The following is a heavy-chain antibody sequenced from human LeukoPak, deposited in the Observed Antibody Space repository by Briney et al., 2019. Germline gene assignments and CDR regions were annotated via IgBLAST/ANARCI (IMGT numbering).Heavy chain of an antibody. CDR3: ARGRKWLRENDY. D-gene: IGHD5-12*01. Sequence: ASVKVSCKASGYTFTSYGISWVRQATGQGLEWMGWMNPNSGNTGYAQKFQGRVTMTRNTSISTAYMELSSLRSEDTAVYYCARGRKWLRENDYWGQGTLVTVSS. V-gene: IGHV1-8*02. CDR1: GYTFTSYG. J-gene: IGHJ4*02. CDR2: MNPNSGNT.